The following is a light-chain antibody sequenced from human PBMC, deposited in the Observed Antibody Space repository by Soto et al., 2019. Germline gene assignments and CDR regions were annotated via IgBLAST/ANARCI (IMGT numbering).Light chain of an antibody. V-gene: IGKV1-5*03. CDR1: QSISSW. J-gene: IGKJ1*01. CDR3: QHYNTYPWT. Sequence: DIQMTQSPSIRSASVGDRVTITCLASQSISSWLAWYQQKPGKAPNLLIHKASHLESGVPSRFSGSGSGTEFTLTISSLQPGDFATYYCQHYNTYPWTCGQGTKGDIK. CDR2: KAS.